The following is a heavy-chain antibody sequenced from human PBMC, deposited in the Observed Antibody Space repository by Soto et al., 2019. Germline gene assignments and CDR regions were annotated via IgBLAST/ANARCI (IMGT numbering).Heavy chain of an antibody. CDR2: IYYTGTT. Sequence: SETLSLTCTVSGDSISRGDYYWSWIRQHPGKGLEWIGYIYYTGTTYYNPSLESRVTISLDTSENQFSLNLNSVTAADTAVYYCARDSERGSDFQLWGQGTLVTVSS. CDR1: GDSISRGDYY. D-gene: IGHD1-1*01. CDR3: ARDSERGSDFQL. J-gene: IGHJ1*01. V-gene: IGHV4-31*03.